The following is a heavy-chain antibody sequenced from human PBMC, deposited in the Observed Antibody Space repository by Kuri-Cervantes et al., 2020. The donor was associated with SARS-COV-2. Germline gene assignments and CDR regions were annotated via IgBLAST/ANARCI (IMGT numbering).Heavy chain of an antibody. CDR3: ARTKVAYTAMVGFDY. D-gene: IGHD5-18*01. CDR1: GFTFSSYG. J-gene: IGHJ4*02. Sequence: GESLKISCAASGFTFSSYGMHWVRQAPGKGLDWVALIWYDGGNKYYVDSVKGRFTISRDNSKNTLYLQMNSLRAEDTAVYYCARTKVAYTAMVGFDYWGQGTLVTVSS. CDR2: IWYDGGNK. V-gene: IGHV3-33*01.